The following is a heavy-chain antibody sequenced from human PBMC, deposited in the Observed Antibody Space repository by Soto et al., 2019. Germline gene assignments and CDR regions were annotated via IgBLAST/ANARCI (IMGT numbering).Heavy chain of an antibody. V-gene: IGHV4-59*01. J-gene: IGHJ4*02. Sequence: SETLSLTCTVSGGSISSYYWSWIRQPPGKRLEWIGYIYYSGSTNYNPSLKSRVTISVDTSKNQFSLKLSSVTAADTAVYYCARGVSSGWYFPPDFDYWGQVXLVTVSS. CDR1: GGSISSYY. CDR3: ARGVSSGWYFPPDFDY. CDR2: IYYSGST. D-gene: IGHD6-19*01.